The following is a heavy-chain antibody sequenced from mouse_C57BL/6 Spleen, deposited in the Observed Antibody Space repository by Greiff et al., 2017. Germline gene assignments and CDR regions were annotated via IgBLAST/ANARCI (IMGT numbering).Heavy chain of an antibody. Sequence: QVPLQQSGAELARPGASVKLSCKASGYTFTTYGIGWVKLSPGQGLEWIGEFHLRRGNTYYNEKFKDKPTLIADNSSSKAYMGLLSLTSEDSAVYFCARGFITTVVEDYYAMDYWGQGTSVTVSS. V-gene: IGHV1-81*01. J-gene: IGHJ4*01. D-gene: IGHD1-1*01. CDR1: GYTFTTYG. CDR2: FHLRRGNT. CDR3: ARGFITTVVEDYYAMDY.